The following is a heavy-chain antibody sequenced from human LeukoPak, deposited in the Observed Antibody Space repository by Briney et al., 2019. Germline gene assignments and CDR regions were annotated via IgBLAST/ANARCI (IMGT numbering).Heavy chain of an antibody. D-gene: IGHD1-1*01. CDR2: IYLDGDK. CDR1: GFSLSTSGVG. CDR3: AHRSGYNCNAVAWFDP. V-gene: IGHV2-5*02. Sequence: SGPTLVRPTQTLTLTCTFSGFSLSTSGVGVGWIRQPPGKALEWLSLIYLDGDKRYSPSLKSRVTITKDTSKNQVVLTMTKMDTVDTGTYYCAHRSGYNCNAVAWFDPWGQGTLVTVSS. J-gene: IGHJ5*02.